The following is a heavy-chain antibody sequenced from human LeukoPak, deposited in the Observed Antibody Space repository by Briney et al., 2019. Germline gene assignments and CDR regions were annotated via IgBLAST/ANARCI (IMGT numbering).Heavy chain of an antibody. CDR2: INNDGSNT. J-gene: IGHJ1*01. Sequence: PGGPLRLSCAASGFSFADSWMHWLRPAPGKGLVWVSRINNDGSNTRYADSVRGRFTISRDNAKNTLYLQMYSLRAEDTAVYYCVRVSGLGMNEYYQHWGQGTLVSV. CDR1: GFSFADSW. V-gene: IGHV3-74*01. D-gene: IGHD3-10*01. CDR3: VRVSGLGMNEYYQH.